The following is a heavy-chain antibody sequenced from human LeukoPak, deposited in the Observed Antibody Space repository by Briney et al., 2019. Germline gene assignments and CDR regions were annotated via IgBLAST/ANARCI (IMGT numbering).Heavy chain of an antibody. CDR1: GFTFDDYA. J-gene: IGHJ3*02. V-gene: IGHV3-9*01. Sequence: PGRSLRLSCAASGFTFDDYAMHWVRQAPGKGLEWVSGISWNSGSIGYADSVKGRFTISRDNSKNTLYLQMNSLRAEDTAVYYCAKVPGRRVDIWGQGTMVTVSS. CDR2: ISWNSGSI. CDR3: AKVPGRRVDI.